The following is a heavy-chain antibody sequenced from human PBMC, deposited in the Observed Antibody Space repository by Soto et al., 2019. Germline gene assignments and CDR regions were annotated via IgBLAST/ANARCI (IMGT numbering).Heavy chain of an antibody. Sequence: PGGSLRLSCAASGFTFSSCAMSWVRQAPGKGLEWVSAISGSGGSTYYADSVKGRFTISRDNSKNTVYVQMNSLRAEDTAVYYCARASGIAAAGPFDYWGQGTLVTVSS. J-gene: IGHJ4*02. CDR2: ISGSGGST. CDR1: GFTFSSCA. D-gene: IGHD6-13*01. V-gene: IGHV3-23*01. CDR3: ARASGIAAAGPFDY.